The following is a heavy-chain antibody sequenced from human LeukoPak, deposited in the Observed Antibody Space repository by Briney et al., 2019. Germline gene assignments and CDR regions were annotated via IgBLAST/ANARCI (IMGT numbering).Heavy chain of an antibody. CDR2: IYHSGST. V-gene: IGHV4-4*02. D-gene: IGHD3-10*01. CDR3: ARYGGSGTYFFDY. CDR1: GGSISSSNW. Sequence: PSGTLSLTCAVSGGSISSSNWWSWVRQPPGKGLEWIGEIYHSGSTNYNPSLKSRVTISVDKSKNQFSLKLTSVTAADTAVYYCARYGGSGTYFFDYWGQGTLVTVSS. J-gene: IGHJ4*02.